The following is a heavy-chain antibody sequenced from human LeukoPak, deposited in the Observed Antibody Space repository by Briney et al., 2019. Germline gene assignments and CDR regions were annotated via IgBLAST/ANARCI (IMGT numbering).Heavy chain of an antibody. CDR2: IIPIFGTA. J-gene: IGHJ4*02. Sequence: SVKVSRKASGGTFSSYAISWVRQAPGQGLEWMGGIIPIFGTANYAQKFQGRVTITTDESTSTAYMELSSLRSEDTAVYYCARGLPLGGSGSSWGQGTLVTVSS. CDR3: ARGLPLGGSGSS. CDR1: GGTFSSYA. V-gene: IGHV1-69*05. D-gene: IGHD3-10*01.